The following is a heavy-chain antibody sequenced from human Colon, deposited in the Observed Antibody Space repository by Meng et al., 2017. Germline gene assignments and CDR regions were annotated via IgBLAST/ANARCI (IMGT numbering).Heavy chain of an antibody. Sequence: SLKISCVASGFTFRNYAMHWVRQVPRMGLEWVSSISWNGDKIVYADSVKGRFTISRDNAKNSLYLQMDTLRTEDTAFYYCAKDLSLTIFGGFAHWGQGTLVTVSS. J-gene: IGHJ4*02. CDR3: AKDLSLTIFGGFAH. D-gene: IGHD3-3*01. V-gene: IGHV3-9*01. CDR2: ISWNGDKI. CDR1: GFTFRNYA.